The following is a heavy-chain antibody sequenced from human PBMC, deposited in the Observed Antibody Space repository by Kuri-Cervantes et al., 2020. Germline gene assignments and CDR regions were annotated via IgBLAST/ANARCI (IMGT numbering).Heavy chain of an antibody. V-gene: IGHV4-59*13. CDR3: ARVQARYYYYYYMDV. CDR1: GGSISSYY. J-gene: IGHJ6*03. D-gene: IGHD4-11*01. Sequence: SETLSLTCTASGGSISSYYWSWIRQPPGKGLEWIGYIYYSGSTNYNPSLESRVTISVDTSKNQFSLKLSSVTAADTAVYYCARVQARYYYYYYMDVWGKGTTVTVSS. CDR2: IYYSGST.